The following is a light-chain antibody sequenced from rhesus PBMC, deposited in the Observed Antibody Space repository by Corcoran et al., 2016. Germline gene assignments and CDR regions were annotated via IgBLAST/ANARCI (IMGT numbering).Light chain of an antibody. CDR3: QHTYGTPYS. Sequence: DIQMTQSPSSLSASVGDRVTITCRASENIYNYLNWYQHKPGKATKLLIYKASTLQSGVPSRFSGSGSGTYYSFTISSLQSADVATYYCQHTYGTPYSFGQGTKVEIK. CDR2: KAS. J-gene: IGKJ2*01. V-gene: IGKV1-74*01. CDR1: ENIYNY.